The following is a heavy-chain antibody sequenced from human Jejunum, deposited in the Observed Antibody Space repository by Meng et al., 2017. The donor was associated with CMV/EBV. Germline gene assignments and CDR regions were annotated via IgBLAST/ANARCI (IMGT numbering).Heavy chain of an antibody. CDR3: ARDGGMDV. Sequence: RLSGGVSGFTFSGYERTWISQAPGKGLERLSEISKSGSLIYYADSVKGRFTVCRDKVKGWVYLQRNSMRAEDTAVYYCARDGGMDVWGQGTTVTVSS. J-gene: IGHJ6*02. V-gene: IGHV3-11*04. CDR2: ISKSGSLI. CDR1: GFTFSGYE.